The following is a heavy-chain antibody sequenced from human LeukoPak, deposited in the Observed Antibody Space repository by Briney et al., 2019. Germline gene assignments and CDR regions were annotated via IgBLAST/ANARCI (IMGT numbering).Heavy chain of an antibody. D-gene: IGHD2-21*02. Sequence: PSETLSLTCSVSGGSISSSGYYWGWIRQPPGKRLEWIGNIYYSGSTYYNPSLKSRVTISVDTSKNQFSLKLSSVTAADTAEYYCATTPLAYCGGDCYLLRWGQGTLVTVSS. V-gene: IGHV4-39*01. CDR2: IYYSGST. CDR3: ATTPLAYCGGDCYLLR. CDR1: GGSISSSGYY. J-gene: IGHJ1*01.